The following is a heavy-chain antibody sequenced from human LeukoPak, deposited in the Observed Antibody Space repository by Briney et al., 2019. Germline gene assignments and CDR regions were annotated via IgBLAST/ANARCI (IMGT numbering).Heavy chain of an antibody. J-gene: IGHJ4*02. CDR3: TTDRPTVPLDY. CDR1: GFTFSSYS. Sequence: PGGSLRLSCAASGFTFSSYSMNWVRQAPGKGLEWVGRIKSKTDGGTTDYAAPVKGRFTISRDDSKNTLYLQMNSLKTEDTAVYYCTTDRPTVPLDYWGQGTLVTVSS. V-gene: IGHV3-15*01. D-gene: IGHD4-17*01. CDR2: IKSKTDGGTT.